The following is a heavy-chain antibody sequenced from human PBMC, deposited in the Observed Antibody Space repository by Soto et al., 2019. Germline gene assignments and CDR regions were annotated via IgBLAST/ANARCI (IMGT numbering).Heavy chain of an antibody. J-gene: IGHJ4*02. CDR3: ARAGRFCGDGSCYFDY. CDR2: ISSLGTTR. V-gene: IGHV3-11*01. D-gene: IGHD2-15*01. CDR1: GFTFSDHA. Sequence: GGSLRLSCAASGFTFSDHAMTWVRQAPGKGLKWVSSISSLGTTRNYAESVMGRFTVSRDNAKNSLFLQMNSLSAEDTAVYYCARAGRFCGDGSCYFDYWGQGTLVTVS.